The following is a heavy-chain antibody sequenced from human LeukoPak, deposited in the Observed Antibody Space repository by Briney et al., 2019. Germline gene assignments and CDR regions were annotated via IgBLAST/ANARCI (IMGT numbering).Heavy chain of an antibody. CDR1: GGSISSGGY. J-gene: IGHJ4*02. Sequence: PSETLSLTCAVSGGSISSGGYWSWLRQPPGKGLEWIGQIYYIGSTNYNPSLESRVIMSLDKSTNQLSLRFNSVTAADTAVCYCARHGSYSLAFWGQGALVTVSS. CDR2: IYYIGST. V-gene: IGHV4-4*02. D-gene: IGHD1-26*01. CDR3: ARHGSYSLAF.